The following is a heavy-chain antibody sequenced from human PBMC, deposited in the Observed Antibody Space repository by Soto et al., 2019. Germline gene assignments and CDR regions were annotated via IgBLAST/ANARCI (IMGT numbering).Heavy chain of an antibody. CDR2: IYHSGTT. CDR3: ARDLSYSSGH. D-gene: IGHD3-10*01. Sequence: QVQLQESGPGRVKPSGTLSLTCAVSGGSISSVNWWSWVRQPPGKGLEWIGEIYHSGTTNYNLSLTSRVTISVDKSKNQFSLKLSSVTAADTAVYYCARDLSYSSGHWGQGTLVTVSS. V-gene: IGHV4-4*02. CDR1: GGSISSVNW. J-gene: IGHJ4*02.